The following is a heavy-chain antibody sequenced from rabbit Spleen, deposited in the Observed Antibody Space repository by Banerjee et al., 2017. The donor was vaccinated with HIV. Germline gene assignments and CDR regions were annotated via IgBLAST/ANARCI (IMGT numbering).Heavy chain of an antibody. J-gene: IGHJ3*01. D-gene: IGHD1-1*01. Sequence: QQQLEESGGGQVKPGGTLTLSCKASGFTLSSYWIWWVRQAPGKGLEWIACVNGGGSSITYYASWAKGRFTISKTSSTTVTLQMTSLTAADTATYFCARAVSGMNWGLDLWGQGTLVTVS. CDR2: VNGGGSSIT. CDR1: GFTLSSYW. V-gene: IGHV1S45*01. CDR3: ARAVSGMNWGLDL.